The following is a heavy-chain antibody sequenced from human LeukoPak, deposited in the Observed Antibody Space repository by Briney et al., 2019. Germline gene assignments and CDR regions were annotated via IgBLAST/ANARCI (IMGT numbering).Heavy chain of an antibody. J-gene: IGHJ4*02. CDR3: ASGQRTPFDY. CDR1: GGSISSSSYY. CDR2: IYYSGST. V-gene: IGHV4-39*01. D-gene: IGHD6-25*01. Sequence: PSETLSLTCTVSGGSISSSSYYWGWIRQPPGKGLEWIGSIYYSGSTYYNPSLKSRVTISVDTSKNQFSLKLSSVTAADTAVYYCASGQRTPFDYWGQGTLVTVSS.